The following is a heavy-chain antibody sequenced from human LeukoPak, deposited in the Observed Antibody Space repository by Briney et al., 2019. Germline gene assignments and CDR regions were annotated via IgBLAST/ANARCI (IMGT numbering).Heavy chain of an antibody. D-gene: IGHD6-6*01. CDR2: IYYRGST. Sequence: SQILSLTCTVSGGSISSGGYYWTWIRQHPGKGLEWIGYIYYRGSTYYNPSLKSRVTISVDTSKNLVSLKMSSVTAADTAVYYCARSPGRSSGSFDYWGQGTLVTVSS. CDR3: ARSPGRSSGSFDY. V-gene: IGHV4-31*03. CDR1: GGSISSGGYY. J-gene: IGHJ4*02.